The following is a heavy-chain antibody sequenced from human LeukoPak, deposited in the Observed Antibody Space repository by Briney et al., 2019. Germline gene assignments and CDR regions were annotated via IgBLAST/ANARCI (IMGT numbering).Heavy chain of an antibody. Sequence: GASVKVSCKASGYTFTSYAISWVRQAPGQGLEWMGGIIPIFGTANYAQKFQGRVTITADESTSTAYMELSSLRSEDTAVYYCAAHTAAAHFDYWGQGTLVTVSS. J-gene: IGHJ4*02. CDR2: IIPIFGTA. D-gene: IGHD6-13*01. CDR1: GYTFTSYA. CDR3: AAHTAAAHFDY. V-gene: IGHV1-69*13.